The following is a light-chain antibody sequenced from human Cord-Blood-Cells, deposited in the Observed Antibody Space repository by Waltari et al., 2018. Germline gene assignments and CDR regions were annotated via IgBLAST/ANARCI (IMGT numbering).Light chain of an antibody. J-gene: IGKJ3*01. Sequence: EIVLTQSPGTLSLSPGETAPLSCRASQSVSSSYLAWYQQKPGQAPRLLIYGASSRATGIPDRFSGSGSGTDFTLTISRLEPEDFAVYYCQQYGSSPLFTFGPGTKVDIK. CDR3: QQYGSSPLFT. CDR2: GAS. CDR1: QSVSSSY. V-gene: IGKV3-20*01.